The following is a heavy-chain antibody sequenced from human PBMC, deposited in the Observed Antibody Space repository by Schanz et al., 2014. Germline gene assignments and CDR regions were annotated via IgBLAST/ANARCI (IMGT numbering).Heavy chain of an antibody. Sequence: QVQLQESGPGLMRPSETLSLTCTVAGASTRGYYWTWIRRTPQHGLQWIGYVYYSGSTSYNPSLESGGSILLDTSKNQFFLRLHSVTAADTGVYYCARDRGTGERYFDHWGQGILVTVSS. CDR3: ARDRGTGERYFDH. V-gene: IGHV4-59*01. CDR2: VYYSGST. CDR1: GASTRGYY. J-gene: IGHJ4*02. D-gene: IGHD1-1*01.